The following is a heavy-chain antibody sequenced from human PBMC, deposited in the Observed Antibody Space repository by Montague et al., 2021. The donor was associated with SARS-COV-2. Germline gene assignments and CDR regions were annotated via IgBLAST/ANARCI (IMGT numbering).Heavy chain of an antibody. CDR2: IYDSTNT. J-gene: IGHJ4*02. V-gene: IGHV4-61*01. Sequence: SKTLSLTCTVTGDSVIRYNYYWIWIPHPPGKGLVWIGFIYDSTNTNYNLSLHIRVTITIDTSKNPFSLNLMSATAADTSVYYCVECSGYLWGQGTLVTVSS. CDR3: VECSGYL. CDR1: GDSVIRYNYY. D-gene: IGHD3-22*01.